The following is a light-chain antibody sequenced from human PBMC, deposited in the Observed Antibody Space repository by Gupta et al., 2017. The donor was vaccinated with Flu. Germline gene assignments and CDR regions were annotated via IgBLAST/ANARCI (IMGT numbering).Light chain of an antibody. V-gene: IGLV2-11*01. CDR3: SSYAGSFTFWI. J-gene: IGLJ2*01. CDR2: DVT. CDR1: SSDVGGYNY. Sequence: QSALTQPRPVSGSPGPSVTISCTGSSSDVGGYNYVSWYQQHPGKAPKLMIYDVTKRPSGIPDRFSASKSGNTASLTISGLQADDEADYYCSSYAGSFTFWIFGGGTRLTVL.